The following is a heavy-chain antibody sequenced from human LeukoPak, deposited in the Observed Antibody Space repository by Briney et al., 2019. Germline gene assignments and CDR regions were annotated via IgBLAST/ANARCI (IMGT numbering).Heavy chain of an antibody. V-gene: IGHV1-69*04. Sequence: GSSVKVSCKASGGTSSSYAISWVRQAPGQGLEWMGRIIPIFGIANYAQKFQGRVTITADKSTSTAYMELSSLRSEDTAVYYCARELRVRWFGESLDYWGQGTLVTVSS. CDR1: GGTSSSYA. D-gene: IGHD3-10*01. CDR2: IIPIFGIA. J-gene: IGHJ4*02. CDR3: ARELRVRWFGESLDY.